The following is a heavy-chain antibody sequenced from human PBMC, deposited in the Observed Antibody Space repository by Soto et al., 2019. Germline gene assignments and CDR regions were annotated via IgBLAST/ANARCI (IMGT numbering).Heavy chain of an antibody. CDR3: TRDSEVVRYYYYGMDV. V-gene: IGHV3-49*03. Sequence: LILSCTASGFTFGDYAMSWFRHAAVELREWGGFIRSKAYGGTTEYAASVKGRFTISRDDSKSIAYLQMNSLKTEDTAVYYCTRDSEVVRYYYYGMDVWGQGTTVTVSS. CDR2: IRSKAYGGTT. J-gene: IGHJ6*02. CDR1: GFTFGDYA. D-gene: IGHD3-10*01.